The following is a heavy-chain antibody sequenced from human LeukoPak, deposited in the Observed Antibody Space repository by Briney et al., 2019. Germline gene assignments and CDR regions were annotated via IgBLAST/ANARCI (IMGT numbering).Heavy chain of an antibody. D-gene: IGHD4-11*01. CDR3: ARGGPTVTAFASFDY. Sequence: PSETLSLTCIVSGGSISSYYWSWLRQPPGKGLEWIGHIFYSGSTNYNPFLDSRVTISVDTSKNQLSLKLNSVTAADTAVYYCARGGPTVTAFASFDYWGPGTLVTVSS. V-gene: IGHV4-59*01. CDR1: GGSISSYY. CDR2: IFYSGST. J-gene: IGHJ4*02.